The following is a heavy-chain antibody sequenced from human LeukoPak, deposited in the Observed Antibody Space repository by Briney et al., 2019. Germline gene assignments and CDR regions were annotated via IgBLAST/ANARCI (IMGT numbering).Heavy chain of an antibody. Sequence: GSLRLSCAASGFTFSSYSMNWIRQPPGKGLEWIGEINHSGSTNYNPSLKSRVTISVDTSKNQFSLKLSSVTAADTAVYYCARGRRYDFWSGYTRINWFDPWGQGTLVTVSS. J-gene: IGHJ5*02. CDR1: GFTFSSYS. CDR2: INHSGST. V-gene: IGHV4-34*01. D-gene: IGHD3-3*01. CDR3: ARGRRYDFWSGYTRINWFDP.